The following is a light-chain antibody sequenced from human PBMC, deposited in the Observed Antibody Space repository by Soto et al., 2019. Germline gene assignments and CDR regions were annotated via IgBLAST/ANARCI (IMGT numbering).Light chain of an antibody. Sequence: QSVLTQPASVSGSPGQSITISCTGTSSDFGGYNYVSWYQQHPGKAPKLMIYDVSNRPSGVSNRFSGSKSGNTASLTISGLQAEDEADYYCSSYTSSSTLKVFGTGTRSPS. V-gene: IGLV2-14*01. CDR3: SSYTSSSTLKV. J-gene: IGLJ1*01. CDR1: SSDFGGYNY. CDR2: DVS.